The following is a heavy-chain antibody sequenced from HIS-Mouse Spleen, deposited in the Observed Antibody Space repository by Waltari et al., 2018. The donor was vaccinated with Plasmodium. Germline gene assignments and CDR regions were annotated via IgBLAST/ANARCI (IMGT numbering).Heavy chain of an antibody. Sequence: QVQLVQYGAEVKKPGAPVKGSCKASGHTFTGTYMHRLRQAPGQGLEWMGWSNPNSGGTNYAQKFQGRVTMTRDTSISTAYMELSRLRSDDTAVYYCARDGPGETSFDYWGQGTLVTVSS. J-gene: IGHJ4*02. CDR1: GHTFTGTY. CDR2: SNPNSGGT. V-gene: IGHV1-2*02. D-gene: IGHD3-16*01. CDR3: ARDGPGETSFDY.